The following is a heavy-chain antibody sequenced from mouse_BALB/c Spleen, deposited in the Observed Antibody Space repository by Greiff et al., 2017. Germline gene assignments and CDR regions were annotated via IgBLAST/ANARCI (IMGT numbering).Heavy chain of an antibody. J-gene: IGHJ1*01. Sequence: VQLKESGPGLVKPSQSLSLTCTVTGYSITSDYAWNWIRQFPGNKLEWMGYISYSGSTSYNPSLKSRISITRDTSKNQFFLQLNSVTTEDTATYYCAREGTTVVEDWYFDGWGAGTTVTVSS. V-gene: IGHV3-2*02. D-gene: IGHD1-1*01. CDR1: GYSITSDYA. CDR3: AREGTTVVEDWYFDG. CDR2: ISYSGST.